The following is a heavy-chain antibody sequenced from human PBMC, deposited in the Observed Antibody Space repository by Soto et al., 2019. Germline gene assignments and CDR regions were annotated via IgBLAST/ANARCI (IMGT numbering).Heavy chain of an antibody. CDR2: IIPIFGTA. V-gene: IGHV1-69*06. Sequence: SVKVSCKSSGGTFSSHSINWVRQAPGQGLEWMGGIIPIFGTANYAQKFQGRVTITADKSTSTAYMELSSLRSEDTAVYYCAREDRYCSSTSCSYYYYYGMDVWGQGTTVTVSS. D-gene: IGHD2-2*01. CDR3: AREDRYCSSTSCSYYYYYGMDV. J-gene: IGHJ6*02. CDR1: GGTFSSHS.